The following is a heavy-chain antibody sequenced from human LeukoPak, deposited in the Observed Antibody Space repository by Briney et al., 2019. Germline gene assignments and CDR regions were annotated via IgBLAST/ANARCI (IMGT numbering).Heavy chain of an antibody. CDR3: ARDTSGYRRGSFDY. CDR1: GGSINSYY. J-gene: IGHJ4*02. V-gene: IGHV4-59*01. Sequence: PSETLSLTCTVSGGSINSYYWSWIRQPPGKGLEGVGYIYYSGSTNYNPSLNSRVTISLDTSNNQFSLKLSSVTAADTAVYYCARDTSGYRRGSFDYWGQGTLVTVSS. CDR2: IYYSGST. D-gene: IGHD3-22*01.